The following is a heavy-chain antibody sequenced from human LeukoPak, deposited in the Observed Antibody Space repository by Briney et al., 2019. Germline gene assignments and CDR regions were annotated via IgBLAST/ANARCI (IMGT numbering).Heavy chain of an antibody. Sequence: SETLSLTCTVSGASFSSGDQYWNWIRQSPGKGLEWIGGIHPSGTLYNNPSLESRVTISIDTSKNQFSLNLNSATAADTAVYFCSRGLDSRKLGYWGQGTLVTVSS. CDR2: IHPSGTL. V-gene: IGHV4-31*03. D-gene: IGHD3-22*01. CDR3: SRGLDSRKLGY. CDR1: GASFSSGDQY. J-gene: IGHJ4*02.